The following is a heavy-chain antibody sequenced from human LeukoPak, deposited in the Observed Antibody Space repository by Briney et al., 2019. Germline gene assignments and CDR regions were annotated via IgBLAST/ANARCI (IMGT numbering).Heavy chain of an antibody. V-gene: IGHV4-61*01. CDR3: ARGPWGFRGVLDY. CDR2: INYSGST. Sequence: PSESLSLTCTVPAGSVSTAIDDWGWIRQPPGKGLEWIGYINYSGSTNVNPSLKSRFTISIQTSKNQFSRTVSSVTAADTDGYYCARGPWGFRGVLDYWGQGSLVTVSS. CDR1: AGSVSTAIDD. D-gene: IGHD3-10*01. J-gene: IGHJ4*02.